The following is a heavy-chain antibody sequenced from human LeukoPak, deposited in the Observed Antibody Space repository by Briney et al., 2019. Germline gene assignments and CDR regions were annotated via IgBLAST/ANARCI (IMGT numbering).Heavy chain of an antibody. V-gene: IGHV4-59*08. Sequence: PSETLSLTCTVSGGSISNYHWSWIRQPPGKGLEWIGYIYYTGSTSYNPSLKSRVTISLDTSKNQFSLKLNSVTAADTALYYCARLSPAALVRWLGPWGQGTLVTVSS. CDR3: ARLSPAALVRWLGP. CDR1: GGSISNYH. CDR2: IYYTGST. D-gene: IGHD2-2*01. J-gene: IGHJ5*02.